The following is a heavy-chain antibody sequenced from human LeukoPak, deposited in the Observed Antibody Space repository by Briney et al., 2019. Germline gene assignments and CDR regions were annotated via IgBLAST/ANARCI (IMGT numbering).Heavy chain of an antibody. CDR3: ARAGIAAAHFDY. CDR1: GGSISSSSYY. CDR2: IYYSGST. V-gene: IGHV4-39*07. J-gene: IGHJ4*02. D-gene: IGHD6-13*01. Sequence: PSETLSLTCTVSGGSISSSSYYWGWIRQPPGKGLEWIGSIYYSGSTYYNPSLKSRVTISVDTSKNQFSLKLSSVTAADTAVYYCARAGIAAAHFDYWGQGTLVTVSS.